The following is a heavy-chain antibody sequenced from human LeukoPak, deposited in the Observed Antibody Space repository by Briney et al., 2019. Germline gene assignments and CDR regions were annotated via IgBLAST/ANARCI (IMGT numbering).Heavy chain of an antibody. CDR1: GYTFTSYG. J-gene: IGHJ4*02. CDR2: ISAYNGNT. V-gene: IGHV1-18*01. D-gene: IGHD4-17*01. Sequence: ASVKVSCKASGYTFTSYGISWVRQAPGQGLEWMGWISAYNGNTNYAQKLQGRVTMTTDTSTSTAYMELRSLRSDDTAVYYCARYDYGDYEGERSGPRFDYWGQGTLVTVSS. CDR3: ARYDYGDYEGERSGPRFDY.